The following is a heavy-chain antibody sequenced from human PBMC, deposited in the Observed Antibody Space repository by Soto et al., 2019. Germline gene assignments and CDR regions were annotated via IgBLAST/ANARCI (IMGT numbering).Heavy chain of an antibody. D-gene: IGHD5-18*01. CDR3: AKDMWVQDTAMVSLYYYGMDV. Sequence: GSLRLSCAASGFTFDDYTMHWVRQAPGKGLEWVSLISWDGGSTYYADSVKGRFTISRDNSKNSLYLQMNSLRTEDTALYYCAKDMWVQDTAMVSLYYYGMDVWGQGTTVTVSS. J-gene: IGHJ6*02. CDR1: GFTFDDYT. CDR2: ISWDGGST. V-gene: IGHV3-43*01.